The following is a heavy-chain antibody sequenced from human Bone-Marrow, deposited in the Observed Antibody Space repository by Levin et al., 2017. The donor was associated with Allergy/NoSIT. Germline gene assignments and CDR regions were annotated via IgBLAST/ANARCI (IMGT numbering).Heavy chain of an antibody. CDR2: INPNSGGT. CDR1: GYTLTELS. D-gene: IGHD3-22*01. J-gene: IGHJ3*02. Sequence: GESLKISCKVSGYTLTELSIHWVRQAPGQGLEWMGWINPNSGGTNYAQKFQGRVTMTRDTSISTAYMELSGLRSDDTAVYYCARDPDYYDRAFDIWGQGTMVTVSS. V-gene: IGHV1-2*02. CDR3: ARDPDYYDRAFDI.